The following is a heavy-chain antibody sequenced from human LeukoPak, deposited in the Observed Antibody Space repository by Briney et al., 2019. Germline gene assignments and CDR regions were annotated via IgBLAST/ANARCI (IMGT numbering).Heavy chain of an antibody. Sequence: AGGSLRLSCAAPGFTVSTNYMSWVRQAPGKGLEWVSLIYSGGGTYYADSVKGRFTISRDNSRNTLSLQMNSLRVDDTAVYYCARGFRSVTTWGYFDHWGQGALVTVSS. CDR2: IYSGGGT. V-gene: IGHV3-66*01. D-gene: IGHD4-17*01. CDR1: GFTVSTNY. CDR3: ARGFRSVTTWGYFDH. J-gene: IGHJ4*02.